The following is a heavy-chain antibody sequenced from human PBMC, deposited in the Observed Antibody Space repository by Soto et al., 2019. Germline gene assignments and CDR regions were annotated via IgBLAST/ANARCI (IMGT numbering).Heavy chain of an antibody. Sequence: GVSLRLSCAASGFTFSSYWMHWVRQVPEKGLVWVSRINSDGSITNYADAVKGRFTISRDNVKNTLYLQMNSLRAEDTAVYYCVRYSRSVGGSYRPDYWGQGNLDIVCS. CDR3: VRYSRSVGGSYRPDY. CDR1: GFTFSSYW. J-gene: IGHJ4*02. CDR2: INSDGSIT. V-gene: IGHV3-74*01. D-gene: IGHD3-16*02.